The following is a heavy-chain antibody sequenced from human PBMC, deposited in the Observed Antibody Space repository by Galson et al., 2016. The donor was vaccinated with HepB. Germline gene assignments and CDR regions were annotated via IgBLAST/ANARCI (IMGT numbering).Heavy chain of an antibody. J-gene: IGHJ4*02. CDR1: GFSFSRYA. CDR2: ISGSGGST. V-gene: IGHV3-23*01. CDR3: AKNDILAGYSAFNY. Sequence: LRLSCAASGFSFSRYAMSWVRQAPGKGLEWVSTISGSGGSTYYADSVKGRFTISRDNSKNTLYLRMNSLRAEDTAVYYCAKNDILAGYSAFNYWGQGTLVTVSS. D-gene: IGHD3-9*01.